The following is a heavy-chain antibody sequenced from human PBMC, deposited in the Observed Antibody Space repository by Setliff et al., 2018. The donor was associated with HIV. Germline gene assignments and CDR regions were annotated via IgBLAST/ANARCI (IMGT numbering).Heavy chain of an antibody. V-gene: IGHV4-59*10. CDR2: IYSSGST. CDR3: ARSMRGYCSDTSCRTFDH. D-gene: IGHD2-2*01. J-gene: IGHJ4*02. Sequence: PSETLSLTCAFNGGSFSGYYWMWTRQSAGKGLEWIGRIYSSGSTKYNPSLKSRVTMSVNTAKNQFFLMLSSVTAADTAVYYCARSMRGYCSDTSCRTFDHWGQGTLVTVSS. CDR1: GGSFSGYY.